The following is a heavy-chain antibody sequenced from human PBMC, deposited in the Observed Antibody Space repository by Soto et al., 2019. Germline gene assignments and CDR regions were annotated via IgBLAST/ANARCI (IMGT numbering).Heavy chain of an antibody. D-gene: IGHD1-26*01. Sequence: GGSLRLSCAASGFTFYRSAMSWVRQAPGKGLEWVSAISTTGGNTLYADSVKGRFTISRDNSKNTLYLQMNSLRAEDTAIYYCAKPSGGSYPESRVFDSWGQGTRVTVSS. CDR2: ISTTGGNT. J-gene: IGHJ4*02. V-gene: IGHV3-23*01. CDR3: AKPSGGSYPESRVFDS. CDR1: GFTFYRSA.